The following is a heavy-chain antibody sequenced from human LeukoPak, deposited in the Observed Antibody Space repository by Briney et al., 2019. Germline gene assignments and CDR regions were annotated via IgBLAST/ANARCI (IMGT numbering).Heavy chain of an antibody. CDR1: GLTFSSYG. J-gene: IGHJ5*02. D-gene: IGHD2-2*01. CDR2: ISYDGTIR. V-gene: IGHV3-30*18. Sequence: GRSLRLSCAASGLTFSSYGMHCVRQAPGKGLEWVAVISYDGTIRNYADSVKGRFTISRDNSKNTLYLQMNSLTAEDTALYYCAKGGCSSTTCYLANPWGQGTLVTVSS. CDR3: AKGGCSSTTCYLANP.